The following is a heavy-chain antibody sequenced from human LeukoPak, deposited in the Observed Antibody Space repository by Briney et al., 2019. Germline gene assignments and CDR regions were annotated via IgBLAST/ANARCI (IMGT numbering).Heavy chain of an antibody. CDR2: IYYSGST. CDR3: ARGLVVGSSSPNYYYYYMDV. CDR1: GGSISSYY. V-gene: IGHV4-59*12. J-gene: IGHJ6*03. Sequence: SETLSLTCTVSGGSISSYYWSWIRQPPGKGLEWIGYIYYSGSTNYNPSLKSRVTISVDTSKNQFSLKLSSVTAADTAVYYCARGLVVGSSSPNYYYYYMDVWGKGTTVTVSS. D-gene: IGHD6-6*01.